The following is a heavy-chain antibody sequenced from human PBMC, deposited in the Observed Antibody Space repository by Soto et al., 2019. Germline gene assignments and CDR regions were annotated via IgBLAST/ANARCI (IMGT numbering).Heavy chain of an antibody. Sequence: AETLSLTCGVSGYSIRSGYYWGWIRQPPGKGLEWIGSIYQSGTTYYNASLKSRITISVDTSKNQFSLTLSSVTAAETAVYYCARGSGDYYYGMDVWGQGTTVTVSS. CDR3: ARGSGDYYYGMDV. V-gene: IGHV4-38-2*01. CDR2: IYQSGTT. CDR1: GYSIRSGYY. D-gene: IGHD6-25*01. J-gene: IGHJ6*02.